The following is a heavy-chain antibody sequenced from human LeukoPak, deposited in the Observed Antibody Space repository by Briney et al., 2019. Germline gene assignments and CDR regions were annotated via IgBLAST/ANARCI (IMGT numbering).Heavy chain of an antibody. CDR3: ARAYYGSGSYYSYYYYGMDV. CDR2: MNPNSGNT. Sequence: ASVKVSCKASGYTFTSYDINWVRQATGQGLEWMGWMNPNSGNTGYAQKFQGRVTMTRNTSMSTAYMELSSLRSEDTAVYYCARAYYGSGSYYSYYYYGMDVWGQGTTVTVSS. V-gene: IGHV1-8*01. D-gene: IGHD3-10*01. CDR1: GYTFTSYD. J-gene: IGHJ6*02.